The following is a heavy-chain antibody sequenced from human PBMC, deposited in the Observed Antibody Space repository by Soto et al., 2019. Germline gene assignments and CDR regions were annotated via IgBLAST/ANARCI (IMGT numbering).Heavy chain of an antibody. Sequence: GGSLRLSCAASGFTFSSYHMHWVRQTPGKGLEWVAIIWDDGSNKYYADSVKGRFTISRDNSKNTLYLQMNSLRVEDTAVYYCARGPSPLAYWGRGTLVTVSS. CDR1: GFTFSSYH. CDR3: ARGPSPLAY. CDR2: IWDDGSNK. V-gene: IGHV3-33*01. J-gene: IGHJ4*02. D-gene: IGHD6-6*01.